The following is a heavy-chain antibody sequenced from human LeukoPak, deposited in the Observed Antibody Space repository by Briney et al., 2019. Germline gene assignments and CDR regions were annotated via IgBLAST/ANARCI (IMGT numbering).Heavy chain of an antibody. CDR1: GGSFSGYY. V-gene: IGHV4-34*01. D-gene: IGHD6-6*01. CDR3: ARPRYSSSSPYDY. Sequence: KPSETLSLTCAVYGGSFSGYYWSWIRQPPGKGLEWTGEINHSGSTNYNPSLKSRVTISVDTSKNQFSLKLSSVTAADTAVYYCARPRYSSSSPYDYWGQGTLVTVSS. CDR2: INHSGST. J-gene: IGHJ4*02.